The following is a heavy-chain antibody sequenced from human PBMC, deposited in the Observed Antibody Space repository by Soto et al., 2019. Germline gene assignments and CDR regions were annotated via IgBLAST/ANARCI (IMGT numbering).Heavy chain of an antibody. CDR1: GFTFSSYG. CDR3: AKDQALPSSSSHYYYGMDV. CDR2: ISYDGSNK. J-gene: IGHJ6*02. V-gene: IGHV3-30*18. Sequence: GGSLRLSCAASGFTFSSYGMHWVRQAPGKGLEWVAVISYDGSNKYYADSVKGRFTISRDNSKNTLYLQMNSLRAEDTAVYYCAKDQALPSSSSHYYYGMDVWGQGTTGTSP. D-gene: IGHD6-6*01.